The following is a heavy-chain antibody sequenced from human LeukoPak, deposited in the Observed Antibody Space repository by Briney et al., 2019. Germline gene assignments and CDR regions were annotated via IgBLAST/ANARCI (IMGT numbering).Heavy chain of an antibody. CDR1: RFSLSTTGMC. CDR2: IDWDDDK. CDR3: ARIKRLQWLVLDY. Sequence: ESAPTLVNPTQTLTLTCTFSRFSLSTTGMCLNWIPQPPGKALESLARIDWDDDKYYSTSMKTRLTISKDTSKNQVVLTMTNMDPVDTATYYCARIKRLQWLVLDYWGQGTLVTVSS. J-gene: IGHJ4*02. V-gene: IGHV2-70*11. D-gene: IGHD6-19*01.